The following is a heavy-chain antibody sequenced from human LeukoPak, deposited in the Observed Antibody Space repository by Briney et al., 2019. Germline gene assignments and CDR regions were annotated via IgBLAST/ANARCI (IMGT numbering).Heavy chain of an antibody. CDR1: GGSISSGGYS. J-gene: IGHJ2*01. D-gene: IGHD1-26*01. V-gene: IGHV4-30-2*01. CDR3: ARGRALAELPYWYFDL. CDR2: IYHSGST. Sequence: SQTLSLTCAVSGGSISSGGYSWSWIRQPPGKGLEWIGYIYHSGSTYYNPSLKSRVTISVDTSKNQFSLKLSSVTAADTAVYYCARGRALAELPYWYFDLWGRGTLVTVSS.